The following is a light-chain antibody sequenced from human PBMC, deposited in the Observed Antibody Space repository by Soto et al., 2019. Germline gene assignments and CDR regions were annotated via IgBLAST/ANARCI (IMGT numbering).Light chain of an antibody. V-gene: IGKV3-20*01. CDR2: GAT. J-gene: IGKJ3*01. CDR3: QQYGSSPFT. Sequence: EIVLTQSPGTRSLSPGESATLSCGASESVSSSYLAWYQQKPGQAPRLLIYGATTRLRGVPDRFSGSGSGTDFTLTISRLEPEEFAVYYCQQYGSSPFTFGPGTKVDI. CDR1: ESVSSSY.